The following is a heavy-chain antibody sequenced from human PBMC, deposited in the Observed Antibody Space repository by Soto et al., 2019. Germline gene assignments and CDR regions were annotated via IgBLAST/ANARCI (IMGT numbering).Heavy chain of an antibody. Sequence: SETLSLTCAVYGGSFSGYYWSWIRQPPGKGLEWIGEINHSGSTNYNPSLKSRVTISVDTSKNQFSLKLSSVTAADTAVYYCARGRITIFGVPPYGMDVWGQGTTVTASS. V-gene: IGHV4-34*01. CDR3: ARGRITIFGVPPYGMDV. CDR1: GGSFSGYY. J-gene: IGHJ6*02. CDR2: INHSGST. D-gene: IGHD3-3*01.